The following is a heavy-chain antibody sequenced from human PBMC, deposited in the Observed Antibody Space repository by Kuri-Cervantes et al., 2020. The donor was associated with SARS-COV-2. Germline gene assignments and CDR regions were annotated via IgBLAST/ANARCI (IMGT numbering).Heavy chain of an antibody. D-gene: IGHD1-26*01. J-gene: IGHJ4*02. CDR2: ISNRSSYV. CDR1: GFNFSHYG. CDR3: ARGLSGSYYYFDY. V-gene: IGHV3-21*01. Sequence: LSLTCAASGFNFSHYGMNWVRQAPGKGLEWVSSISNRSSYVYYADSVKGRFTISRDNSKNTLYLQMNSLRAEDTAVYYCARGLSGSYYYFDYWGQGTLVTVSS.